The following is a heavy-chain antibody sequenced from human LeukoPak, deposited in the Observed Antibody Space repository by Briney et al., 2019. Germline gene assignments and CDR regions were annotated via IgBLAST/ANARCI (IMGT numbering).Heavy chain of an antibody. CDR3: ARTVDTAYYYYMDV. Sequence: ASAKVSCKASGGTFSSYAISWVRQAPGQGLEWMGGIIPIFGTANYAQKFQGRVTITADESTSTAYMELSSLRSDDTAVYYCARTVDTAYYYYMDVWGKGTTVTISS. J-gene: IGHJ6*03. CDR2: IIPIFGTA. V-gene: IGHV1-69*01. D-gene: IGHD5-18*01. CDR1: GGTFSSYA.